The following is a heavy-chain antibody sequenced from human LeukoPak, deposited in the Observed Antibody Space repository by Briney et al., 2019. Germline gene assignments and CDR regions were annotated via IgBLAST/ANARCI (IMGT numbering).Heavy chain of an antibody. CDR2: ISWNSGSI. D-gene: IGHD1-7*01. CDR3: AKDGELQGYYFDY. V-gene: IGHV3-9*01. J-gene: IGHJ4*02. Sequence: GGSLRLSCAASGFTFDDYAMHWVRQAPGKGLEWVSGISWNSGSIGYADSVKGRFTISRDNAKNSLYLQMNSLRAEDTALYYCAKDGELQGYYFDYWGQGTLVTVSS. CDR1: GFTFDDYA.